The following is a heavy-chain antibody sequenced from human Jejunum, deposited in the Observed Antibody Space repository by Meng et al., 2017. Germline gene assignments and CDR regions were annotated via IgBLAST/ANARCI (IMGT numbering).Heavy chain of an antibody. Sequence: QLQQWAEGSLNALDAPSLPVAVNGGSFGTYYWTWFRQSPEKGLEWIGEINRSGSTSSNPSLKSRVAISMDTSKNQFFLRLDSVTAADTAVYYCARGRSIDFRLAKYDYWGQGTLVTVSS. CDR3: ARGRSIDFRLAKYDY. CDR2: INRSGST. V-gene: IGHV4-34*01. CDR1: GGSFGTYY. J-gene: IGHJ4*02. D-gene: IGHD3-3*01.